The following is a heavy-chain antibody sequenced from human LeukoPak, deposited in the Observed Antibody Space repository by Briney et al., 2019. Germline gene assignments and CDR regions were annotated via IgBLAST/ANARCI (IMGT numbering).Heavy chain of an antibody. V-gene: IGHV3-66*01. CDR1: GLTVSSNY. J-gene: IGHJ4*02. CDR3: ASFKSSGGYYKLPDY. Sequence: PGGSLRLSCAASGLTVSSNYMSWVRQAPGKGLEWVSVIYSRGDTYYADSVKGRFTISRDSSKNTLFLQMNSLRAEDTAVYYCASFKSSGGYYKLPDYWGREPWSPSPQ. D-gene: IGHD3-10*01. CDR2: IYSRGDT.